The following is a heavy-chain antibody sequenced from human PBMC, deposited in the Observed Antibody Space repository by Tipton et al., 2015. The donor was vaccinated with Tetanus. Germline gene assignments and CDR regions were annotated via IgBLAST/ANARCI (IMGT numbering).Heavy chain of an antibody. V-gene: IGHV4-30-4*01. J-gene: IGHJ6*02. CDR3: ARDHGITWGGMGYYYGMDV. CDR1: DGSFNAYY. CDR2: IYYSGST. Sequence: GLVKPSETLSLTCGVSDGSFNAYYWSWIRQPPGKGLESIGYIYYSGSTYYNPSLKSRVTISVDTSKNQFSLRLSSVTAADTAVYYCARDHGITWGGMGYYYGMDVWGQGTTVTVSS. D-gene: IGHD3-16*01.